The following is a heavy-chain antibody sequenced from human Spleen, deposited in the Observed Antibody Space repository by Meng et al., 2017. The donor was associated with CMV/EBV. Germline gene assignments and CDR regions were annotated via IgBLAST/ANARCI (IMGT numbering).Heavy chain of an antibody. CDR3: ARVTMHISDAFDI. Sequence: ASVKVSCMASRYTFTTHDVHWVRQATGQGLVWMGCSDPANINTKYSQEFQGRGTMTTDTSTSTAYMELRSLRSDDTAVYYCARVTMHISDAFDIWGQGTMVTVSS. D-gene: IGHD2-21*01. V-gene: IGHV1-3*02. CDR2: SDPANINT. CDR1: RYTFTTHD. J-gene: IGHJ3*02.